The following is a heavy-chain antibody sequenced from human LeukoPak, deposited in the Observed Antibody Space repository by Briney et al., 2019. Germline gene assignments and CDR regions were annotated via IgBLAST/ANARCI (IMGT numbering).Heavy chain of an antibody. V-gene: IGHV3-23*01. J-gene: IGHJ3*02. Sequence: GGSLRLSCAASGFTFSSYAMSWVRQAPGNGLEWVSAISGSGGSTYYADSVKGRFTISRDNSKNTVYLQMNSLRAEDTAVYYCARGHSSGWYDAFDIWGQGTMVTVSS. D-gene: IGHD6-19*01. CDR3: ARGHSSGWYDAFDI. CDR2: ISGSGGST. CDR1: GFTFSSYA.